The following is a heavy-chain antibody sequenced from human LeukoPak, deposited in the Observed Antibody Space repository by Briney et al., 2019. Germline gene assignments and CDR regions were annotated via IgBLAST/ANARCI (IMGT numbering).Heavy chain of an antibody. CDR3: ARQYNSGYGLPFDY. D-gene: IGHD5-12*01. CDR1: GGSISSSSYY. V-gene: IGHV4-39*01. CDR2: IYYSGNT. J-gene: IGHJ4*02. Sequence: PSETLSPTCTVSGGSISSSSYYWGWIGQPPGKGLEWIGSIYYSGNTYYNPSLKSRVTISVDTSKNQFSLKLNSVTAADTAVYYCARQYNSGYGLPFDYWGQGTLVTVSS.